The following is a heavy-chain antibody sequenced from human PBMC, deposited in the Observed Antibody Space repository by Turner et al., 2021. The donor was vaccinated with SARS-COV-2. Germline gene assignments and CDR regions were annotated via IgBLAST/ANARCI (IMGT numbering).Heavy chain of an antibody. CDR1: GWPFSGYY. V-gene: IGHV4-34*01. CDR3: ARSGWSLWYFDY. Sequence: QVQLQQWGAGLLSPSDTLPPPCAVYGWPFSGYYWSWIPQPPGKGLEWIGVINHGESTNYNPTLKSRVTRSVDKSKKQFSLKLSSVTAADTAVYYCARSGWSLWYFDYWGQGTLVTVSS. J-gene: IGHJ4*02. D-gene: IGHD6-19*01. CDR2: INHGEST.